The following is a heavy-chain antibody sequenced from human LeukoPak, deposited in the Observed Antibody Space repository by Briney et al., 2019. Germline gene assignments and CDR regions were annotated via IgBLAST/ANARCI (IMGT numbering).Heavy chain of an antibody. D-gene: IGHD3-10*01. J-gene: IGHJ5*02. CDR2: IWYDGSNK. CDR3: AKDRYYGSGSYHT. V-gene: IGHV3-33*06. CDR1: GFTFSSYG. Sequence: GGSLRLSCAASGFTFSSYGMHWVRQAPGKGLEWVAVIWYDGSNKYYADSVKGRFTISRDNSKNTLYLQMNSLRAEDTAVYYCAKDRYYGSGSYHTWGQGTLVTVSS.